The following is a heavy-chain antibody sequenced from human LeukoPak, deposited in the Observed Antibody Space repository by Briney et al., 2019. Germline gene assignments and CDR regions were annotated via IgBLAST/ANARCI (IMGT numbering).Heavy chain of an antibody. Sequence: ASVKVSCKASGYTFTGYYMHWVRQAPGQGLEWMGWINPNSGGTNYAQKFQGRVTMTRDTSISTAYMELSRLRSDDTAVYYCARDLPDVWGGYEAWGLGSLGYWGQGTLVTVSS. CDR3: ARDLPDVWGGYEAWGLGSLGY. CDR1: GYTFTGYY. J-gene: IGHJ4*02. V-gene: IGHV1-2*02. D-gene: IGHD3-16*01. CDR2: INPNSGGT.